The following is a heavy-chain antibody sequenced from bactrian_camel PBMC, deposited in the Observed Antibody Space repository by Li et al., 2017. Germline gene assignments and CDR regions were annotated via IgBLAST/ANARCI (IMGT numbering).Heavy chain of an antibody. D-gene: IGHD2*01. Sequence: HVQLVESGGGSVQAGGSLRLSCAVSGDLLRPACMAWFRQIAGNEREAVAMLYSGGETTYFDDSVKERFIISRDNATNTVYLQMNRLKPEDTAMYYCAAKPPPCQEEPTPHYNYWGQGTQVTVS. CDR3: AAKPPPCQEEPTPHYNY. V-gene: IGHV3S54*01. J-gene: IGHJ4*01. CDR1: GDLLRPAC. CDR2: LYSGGETT.